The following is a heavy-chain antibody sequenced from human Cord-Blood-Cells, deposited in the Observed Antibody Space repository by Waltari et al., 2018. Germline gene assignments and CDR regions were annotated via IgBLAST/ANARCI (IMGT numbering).Heavy chain of an antibody. CDR1: GGTFSSSA. J-gene: IGHJ5*02. CDR3: AREMSRSSSSWFDP. D-gene: IGHD6-6*01. CDR2: IIPIFGTA. V-gene: IGHV1-69*06. Sequence: QVQLVQSGAEVKKPGSSVKVPCKASGGTFSSSAISGVRQAPGQGLEWMGGIIPIFGTANYAQKFQGRVTITADKSTSTAYMELSSLRSEDTAVYYCAREMSRSSSSWFDPWGQGTLVTVSS.